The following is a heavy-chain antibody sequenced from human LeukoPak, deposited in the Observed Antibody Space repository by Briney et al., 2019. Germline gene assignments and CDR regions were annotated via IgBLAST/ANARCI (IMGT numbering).Heavy chain of an antibody. CDR3: ARGRTTVRGVDYFDY. J-gene: IGHJ4*02. V-gene: IGHV3-7*03. D-gene: IGHD4-17*01. CDR1: GFTFSSYW. Sequence: GGSLRLSCAASGFTFSSYWMSWVRQAPGKGLEWVANIKQDGSGKYYVVSVKGRFTISRDNAKNSLYLQIHSLRAEDTAVYYCARGRTTVRGVDYFDYWGQGTLVTVSS. CDR2: IKQDGSGK.